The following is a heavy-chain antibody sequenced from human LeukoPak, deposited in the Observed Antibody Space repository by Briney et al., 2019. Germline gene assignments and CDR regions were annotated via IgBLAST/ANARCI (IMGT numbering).Heavy chain of an antibody. Sequence: GRSLRLSCAASGFTFSSYRMHWVRQAPGKGLEWVAVIWYDGSNKYYADSVKGRFTISRDNSKNTLYLQMNSLRAEDTAVYYCARVYYDFWSGYHEYYFDYWGQGTLVTVSS. D-gene: IGHD3-3*01. J-gene: IGHJ4*02. CDR3: ARVYYDFWSGYHEYYFDY. V-gene: IGHV3-33*01. CDR1: GFTFSSYR. CDR2: IWYDGSNK.